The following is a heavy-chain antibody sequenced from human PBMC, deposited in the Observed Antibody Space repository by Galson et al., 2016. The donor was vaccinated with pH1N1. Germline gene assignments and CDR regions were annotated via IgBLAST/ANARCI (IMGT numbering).Heavy chain of an antibody. V-gene: IGHV1-69*13. CDR1: GGTFGSYG. CDR2: IIPIFNTA. CDR3: ARVDTTVTHPYLDS. D-gene: IGHD4-17*01. J-gene: IGHJ4*02. Sequence: SVKVSCKASGGTFGSYGINWVRQAPGQGLEWMGGIIPIFNTAKYAQNFQGRVTITADESTTTAYMELSSLRSEDTAVYYCARVDTTVTHPYLDSWGQGTLVTVSS.